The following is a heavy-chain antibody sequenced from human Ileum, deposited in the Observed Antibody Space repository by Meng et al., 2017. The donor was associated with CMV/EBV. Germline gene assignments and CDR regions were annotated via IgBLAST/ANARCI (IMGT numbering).Heavy chain of an antibody. V-gene: IGHV4-39*07. Sequence: QVRLQESGPGLVKPSETLSLTCTVSGDSISSGRHFWGWIRQAPGKGLEWIATIHYTETTHYNPSLKSRITISVDTSKNQISLKVNSVTAADTAMYYCAADISTAWFYYWGQGTLVTVSS. J-gene: IGHJ4*02. CDR2: IHYTETT. CDR3: AADISTAWFYY. D-gene: IGHD2-2*01. CDR1: GDSISSGRHF.